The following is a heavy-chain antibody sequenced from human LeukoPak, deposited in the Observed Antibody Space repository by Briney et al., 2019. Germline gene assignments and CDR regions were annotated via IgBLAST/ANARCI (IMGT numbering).Heavy chain of an antibody. CDR1: GYSFTSYW. J-gene: IGHJ5*02. CDR2: IYPGDSDT. CDR3: ARHLAAGTNCFDA. D-gene: IGHD6-13*01. V-gene: IGHV5-51*01. Sequence: GESLKISCKGSGYSFTSYWIGWVRQMPGKGLEWMGIIYPGDSDTRYSPSFRGQVTISADKSISTAYLQWNSLKASDTAMYYCARHLAAGTNCFDAWGQGTLVTVSS.